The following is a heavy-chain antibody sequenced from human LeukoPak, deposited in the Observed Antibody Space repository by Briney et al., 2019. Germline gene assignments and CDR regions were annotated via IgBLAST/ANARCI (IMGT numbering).Heavy chain of an antibody. CDR2: IYYSGST. V-gene: IGHV4-39*07. J-gene: IGHJ4*02. CDR1: GGSISSSSYY. CDR3: ARDRPYDSSGCFDY. D-gene: IGHD3-22*01. Sequence: SETLSLTCTVSGGSISSSSYYWGWIRQPPGKGLEWIESIYYSGSTYYNPSLKSRVTISVDTSKNQFSLKLSSVTAADTAVYYCARDRPYDSSGCFDYWGQGTLVTVSS.